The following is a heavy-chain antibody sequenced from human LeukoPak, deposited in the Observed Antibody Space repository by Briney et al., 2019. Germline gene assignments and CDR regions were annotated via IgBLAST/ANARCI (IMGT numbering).Heavy chain of an antibody. CDR2: IWYDGSNK. CDR3: ARIAVVGVGVDY. V-gene: IGHV3-33*01. D-gene: IGHD6-19*01. Sequence: GGSLRLSCAASGFTFSSYGMHWVRQAPGKGLEWVAVIWYDGSNKYYADSVKGRFTISRDNSKNTLYLQVNSLRAEDTAVYYCARIAVVGVGVDYWGQGTLVTVSS. J-gene: IGHJ4*02. CDR1: GFTFSSYG.